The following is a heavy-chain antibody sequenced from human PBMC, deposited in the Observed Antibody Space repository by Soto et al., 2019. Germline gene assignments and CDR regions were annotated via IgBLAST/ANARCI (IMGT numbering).Heavy chain of an antibody. CDR3: ASHSHYYDSSGYYPNSAEYFQH. J-gene: IGHJ1*01. V-gene: IGHV4-59*08. Sequence: SETLSLTCTVSGGSISSYYWSWIRQPPGKGLEWIGYIYYSGSTNYNPSLKSRVTISVDTSKNQFSLKLSSVTAADTAVYYCASHSHYYDSSGYYPNSAEYFQHWGQGTLVTVS. CDR2: IYYSGST. CDR1: GGSISSYY. D-gene: IGHD3-22*01.